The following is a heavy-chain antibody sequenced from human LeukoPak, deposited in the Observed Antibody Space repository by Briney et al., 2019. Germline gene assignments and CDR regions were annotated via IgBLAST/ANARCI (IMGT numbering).Heavy chain of an antibody. J-gene: IGHJ4*02. V-gene: IGHV3-21*01. CDR3: ARASGWELRNGPEDY. CDR2: ISSSSSYI. Sequence: GGSLRLSCAASGFTFSSYSMNWVRQAPGKGREGVSSISSSSSYIYYADSVKGRFTISRDNAKNSLYLQMNSLRAEDTAVYYCARASGWELRNGPEDYWGQGTLVPVSS. CDR1: GFTFSSYS. D-gene: IGHD1-26*01.